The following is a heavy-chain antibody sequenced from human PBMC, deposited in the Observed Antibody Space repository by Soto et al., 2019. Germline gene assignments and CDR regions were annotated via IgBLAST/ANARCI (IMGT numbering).Heavy chain of an antibody. Sequence: PPGKGLEWNGYFYYSGGTKYNPSLKSRVTILEDTSKNQFSLKLNSVTAADTAVYYCAREGRMGTFDYWGQGALVTVSS. CDR2: FYYSGGT. D-gene: IGHD1-1*01. V-gene: IGHV4-59*01. CDR3: AREGRMGTFDY. J-gene: IGHJ4*02.